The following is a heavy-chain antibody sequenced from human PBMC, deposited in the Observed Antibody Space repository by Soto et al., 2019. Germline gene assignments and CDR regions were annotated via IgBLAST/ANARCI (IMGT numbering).Heavy chain of an antibody. CDR1: GGTFSSYA. D-gene: IGHD3-22*01. CDR3: ARDRGPSSGYYPYWFDP. CDR2: IIPIFGTA. V-gene: IGHV1-69*12. Sequence: QVQLVQSGSEVKKPGSSVKVSCKASGGTFSSYAISWLRQAPGQGLEWMGEIIPIFGTANYAQKFQGRVTITADGSTSPAYMELSGLRSEDTAVYYCARDRGPSSGYYPYWFDPWGQGTLVTVSS. J-gene: IGHJ5*02.